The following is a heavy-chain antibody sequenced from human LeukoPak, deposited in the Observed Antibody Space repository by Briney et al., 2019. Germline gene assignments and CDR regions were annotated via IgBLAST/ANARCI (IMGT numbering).Heavy chain of an antibody. CDR3: THDTVTTAFDY. Sequence: SGPTLVKPTQTLTLTCTFSGFSLSTTGVGVGWIRQPPGKALEWLALIYWSDERRYSPSLRSRLTITKDTSKNQVVLTMTNMDPVDTATYYCTHDTVTTAFDYWGQGILVTVSS. CDR1: GFSLSTTGVG. CDR2: IYWSDER. J-gene: IGHJ4*02. V-gene: IGHV2-5*01. D-gene: IGHD4-17*01.